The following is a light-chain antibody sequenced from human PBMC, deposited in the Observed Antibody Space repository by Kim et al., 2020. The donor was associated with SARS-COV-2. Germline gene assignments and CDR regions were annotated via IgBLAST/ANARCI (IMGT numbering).Light chain of an antibody. Sequence: SLAWYQQKPGKAPKLLVYLATTLESGVPSRFRGSGSGTHYTLTISSLQPEDFGTYFCQQHSTLPLSFGGGTKVDIK. CDR1: S. J-gene: IGKJ4*01. CDR2: LAT. CDR3: QQHSTLPLS. V-gene: IGKV1-NL1*01.